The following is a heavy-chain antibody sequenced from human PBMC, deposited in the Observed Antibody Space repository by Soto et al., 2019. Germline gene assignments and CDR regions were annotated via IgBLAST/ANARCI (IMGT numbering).Heavy chain of an antibody. CDR3: AEYTPYGDYVGY. CDR1: GGSISSGGYY. Sequence: SETLSLTCTVSGGSISSGGYYWSWIRQHPGKGLEWIGYIYYSGSTYYNPSLKSRVTISVDTSKNQFSLKLSSVTAADTAVYYCAEYTPYGDYVGYWGQGTLVTVSS. CDR2: IYYSGST. V-gene: IGHV4-31*03. J-gene: IGHJ4*02. D-gene: IGHD4-17*01.